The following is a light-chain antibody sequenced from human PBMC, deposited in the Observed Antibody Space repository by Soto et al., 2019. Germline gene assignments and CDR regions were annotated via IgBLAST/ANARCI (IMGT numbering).Light chain of an antibody. CDR2: DDS. Sequence: SYELTQPPSVSVAPGQTARITCGGNNIGSKSVHWYQQKPGQAPVLVVYDDSDRPSGIPERFSGSNSGNTATLTISRVEAGDEADYHCQVWDSSSDHVVFGGGTKVTVL. V-gene: IGLV3-21*02. J-gene: IGLJ2*01. CDR1: NIGSKS. CDR3: QVWDSSSDHVV.